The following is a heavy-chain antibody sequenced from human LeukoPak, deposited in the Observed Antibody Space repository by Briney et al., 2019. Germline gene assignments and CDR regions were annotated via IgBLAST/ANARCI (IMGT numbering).Heavy chain of an antibody. J-gene: IGHJ4*02. Sequence: PGGSLRLSSAASGFTFSSYAMSCVRQAPGKGLEWVSAISGSGGSTYYADSVKGRFTISRDNSKNTLYLQMNSLRAEDTAVYYCAKDPNSGYDWGQDYFDYWGQGTLVTVSS. D-gene: IGHD5-12*01. CDR1: GFTFSSYA. V-gene: IGHV3-23*01. CDR3: AKDPNSGYDWGQDYFDY. CDR2: ISGSGGST.